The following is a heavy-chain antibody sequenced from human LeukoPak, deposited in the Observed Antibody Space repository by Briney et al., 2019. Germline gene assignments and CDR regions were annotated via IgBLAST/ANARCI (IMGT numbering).Heavy chain of an antibody. Sequence: PSETLSLTCTDSGNSISSGYYWGWSRQPPGKGLKWIGSISHSGNTYYNPSLKSRVTISVDTSKNQFSLKLSSVTAADMAVYYCARGQARLSWFDPWGQGTLVTVSS. CDR3: ARGQARLSWFDP. D-gene: IGHD6-19*01. J-gene: IGHJ5*02. CDR2: ISHSGNT. V-gene: IGHV4-38-2*02. CDR1: GNSISSGYY.